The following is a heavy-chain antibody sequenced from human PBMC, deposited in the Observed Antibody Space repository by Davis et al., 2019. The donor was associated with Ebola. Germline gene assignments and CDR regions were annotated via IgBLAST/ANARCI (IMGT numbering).Heavy chain of an antibody. V-gene: IGHV3-7*01. D-gene: IGHD2-15*01. CDR1: GFTFSSYW. CDR3: ASGRSFGD. CDR2: IKQDGSEK. J-gene: IGHJ4*02. Sequence: PGGSLRLSCAASGFTFSSYWMTWVRQAPHKGLEWVANIKQDGSEKYYVDSVKGRFTISRDNAKNSLYLQMNSLRAEDTAVYSCASGRSFGDWGQGTLVTVSS.